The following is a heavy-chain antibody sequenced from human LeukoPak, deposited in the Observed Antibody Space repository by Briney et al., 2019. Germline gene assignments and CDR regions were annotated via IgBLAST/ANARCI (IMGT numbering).Heavy chain of an antibody. CDR1: GFTVSSNY. J-gene: IGHJ6*02. V-gene: IGHV3-66*01. Sequence: GGSLRLSCAASGFTVSSNYMSWVRQAPGEGLEWVSVIYSGGSTYYADSVKGRFTISRDNSKNTLYLQMNSLRAEDTAVYYCARNYYDSSGYWARHYYYGMDVWGQGTTVTVSS. CDR3: ARNYYDSSGYWARHYYYGMDV. D-gene: IGHD3-22*01. CDR2: IYSGGST.